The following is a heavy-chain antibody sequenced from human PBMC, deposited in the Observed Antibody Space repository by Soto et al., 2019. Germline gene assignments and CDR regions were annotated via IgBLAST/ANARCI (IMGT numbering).Heavy chain of an antibody. J-gene: IGHJ4*02. D-gene: IGHD3-22*01. CDR2: IIPIFGTA. CDR3: ARGVPYYHDSSGSPGYFDY. V-gene: IGHV1-69*13. CDR1: GGTFSSYA. Sequence: SVKGPCKASGGTFSSYAVIWVRQAPGQGLELMGGIIPIFGTANYAQKFQGRVTITADESTSTAYMELSSLRSEDTAVYYCARGVPYYHDSSGSPGYFDYWGQGTLVTVSS.